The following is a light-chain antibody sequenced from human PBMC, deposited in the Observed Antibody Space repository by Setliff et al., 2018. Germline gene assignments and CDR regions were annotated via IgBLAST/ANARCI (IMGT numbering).Light chain of an antibody. CDR1: SSDIGAYDY. V-gene: IGLV2-14*03. Sequence: QSALTQPASVSGSPGQSITTYCIGSSSDIGAYDYVAWYQQHPGKAPKLMIYDVSHRPSGVSQRFSASKSGNTASLTISGLQVEDEADYYCSSYSTRTSLDVFGTGTKVTVL. CDR3: SSYSTRTSLDV. J-gene: IGLJ1*01. CDR2: DVS.